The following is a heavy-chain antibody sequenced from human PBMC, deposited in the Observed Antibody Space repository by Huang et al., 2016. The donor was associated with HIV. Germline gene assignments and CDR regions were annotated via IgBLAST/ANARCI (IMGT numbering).Heavy chain of an antibody. J-gene: IGHJ4*02. V-gene: IGHV1-69*13. CDR2: INPMFDTP. CDR1: GGTFSKYA. D-gene: IGHD4-17*01. Sequence: QVQLVQSGAEVKTPGSSVKVSCKASGGTFSKYAISWVRQAPGQGLEWMGGINPMFDTPNYARKFQGRVTITADDSTSTTYVEVSSLRSEDTALYYCARGQLGSYGDYDVLYWGQGTLVTVSS. CDR3: ARGQLGSYGDYDVLY.